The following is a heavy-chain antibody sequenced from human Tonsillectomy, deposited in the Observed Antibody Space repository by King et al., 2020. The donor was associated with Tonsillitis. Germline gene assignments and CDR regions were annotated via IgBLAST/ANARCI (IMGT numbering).Heavy chain of an antibody. Sequence: VQLVESGGGLVQPGGSLRLSCAASGFTFSSYAMIWVRQAPGKGLEWVAGISGSGGSTYYADSVKGRFTISRDNSKNTLYVQINSLRAEDTAVYYCAKQNNWRTHYYFDYWGQGTLVTVSS. V-gene: IGHV3-23*04. CDR1: GFTFSSYA. CDR3: AKQNNWRTHYYFDY. D-gene: IGHD1-20*01. J-gene: IGHJ4*02. CDR2: ISGSGGST.